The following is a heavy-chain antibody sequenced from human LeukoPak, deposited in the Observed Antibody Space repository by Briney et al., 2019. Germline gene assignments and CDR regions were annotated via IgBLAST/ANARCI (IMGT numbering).Heavy chain of an antibody. D-gene: IGHD3-22*01. CDR3: ASGDDYYGCVY. V-gene: IGHV3-23*01. J-gene: IGHJ4*02. CDR1: GFTFSSYA. Sequence: GGSLRLSCAASGFTFSSYAMSWVRQAPGKGLEWVSAISGSGGSTYYADSVKGRFTISRDNSKNTLYLQMNSLRAEDTAVYYCASGDDYYGCVYWGQGTLVTVSS. CDR2: ISGSGGST.